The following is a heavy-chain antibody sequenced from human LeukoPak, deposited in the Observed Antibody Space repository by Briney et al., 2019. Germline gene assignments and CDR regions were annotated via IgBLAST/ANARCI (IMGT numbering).Heavy chain of an antibody. J-gene: IGHJ4*02. CDR2: ISYDGSNK. D-gene: IGHD3-22*01. CDR1: GFTFSSYG. CDR3: AKGGYYYDSSGYLDY. V-gene: IGHV3-30*18. Sequence: GGSLRLSCAASGFTFSSYGMHWVRQAPGKGLEWVAVISYDGSNKYYADSVKGRFTTSRDNSKNTLYLQMNSLRAEDTAVYYCAKGGYYYDSSGYLDYWGQGTLVTVSS.